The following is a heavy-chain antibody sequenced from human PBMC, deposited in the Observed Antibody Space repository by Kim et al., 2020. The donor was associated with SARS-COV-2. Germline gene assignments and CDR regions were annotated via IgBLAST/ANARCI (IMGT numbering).Heavy chain of an antibody. J-gene: IGHJ2*01. CDR2: INHSGST. CDR3: ARLLYCSGGSCYRNWYFDL. V-gene: IGHV4-34*01. CDR1: GGSFSGYY. Sequence: SETLSLTCAVYGGSFSGYYWSWIRQPPGKGLEWIGEINHSGSTNYNPSLKSRVTISVDTSKNQFSLKLSSVTAADTAVYYCARLLYCSGGSCYRNWYFDL. D-gene: IGHD2-15*01.